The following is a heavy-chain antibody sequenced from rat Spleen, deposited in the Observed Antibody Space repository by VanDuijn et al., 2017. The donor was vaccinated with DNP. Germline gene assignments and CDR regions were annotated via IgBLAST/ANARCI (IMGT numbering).Heavy chain of an antibody. CDR2: ISYDGGST. V-gene: IGHV5-22*01. CDR1: GFTFSDYY. CDR3: ARHDYPGITYAVDA. J-gene: IGHJ4*01. D-gene: IGHD1-4*01. Sequence: EVQLVESGGGLVQPGRSLKLSCAASGFTFSDYYMAWVRPAPTKGLEWVAYISYDGGSTYYGDSVKGRFTISRDNAKSTLYLQMNSLRSEDMATYYCARHDYPGITYAVDAWGQGTSVTVSP.